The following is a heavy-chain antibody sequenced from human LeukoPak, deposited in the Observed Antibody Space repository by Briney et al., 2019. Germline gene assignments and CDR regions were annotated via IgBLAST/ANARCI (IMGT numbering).Heavy chain of an antibody. CDR2: IKEDGSEK. J-gene: IGHJ4*02. D-gene: IGHD6-19*01. Sequence: GSLRLSCTASRFTISDYWMSWVRQAPGKGLEWVANIKEDGSEKYYVDSLKGRFTISRDNAKNSVHLQMNSLRAEDTAVYYCARGPSVGSGWSPDYWGQGTLVTVSS. CDR1: RFTISDYW. V-gene: IGHV3-7*01. CDR3: ARGPSVGSGWSPDY.